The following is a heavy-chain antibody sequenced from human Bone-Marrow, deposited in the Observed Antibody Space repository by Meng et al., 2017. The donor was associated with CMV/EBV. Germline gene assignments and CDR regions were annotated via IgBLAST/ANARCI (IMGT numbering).Heavy chain of an antibody. CDR2: IYYSGST. D-gene: IGHD3-10*01. CDR1: GGSVSSGSYY. CDR3: ARGVDYYGSGSLVDY. J-gene: IGHJ4*02. Sequence: SETLSLTCTVSGGSVSSGSYYWSWIRQPPGKGLEWIGYIYYSGSTNYNPSLKSRVTISVDTYKNHFSLKLSSVTAADTAVYYCARGVDYYGSGSLVDYWGQGTLVTVSS. V-gene: IGHV4-61*01.